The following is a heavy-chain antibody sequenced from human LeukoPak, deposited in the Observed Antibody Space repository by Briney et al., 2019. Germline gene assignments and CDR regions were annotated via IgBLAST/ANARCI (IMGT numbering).Heavy chain of an antibody. J-gene: IGHJ6*02. CDR3: AKARGYYDSSGYYFRYYYYYGMDV. D-gene: IGHD3-22*01. Sequence: PGGSLRLSCAASGFTFSSYAMHWVRQAPGKGLEWVAVISYDGSNKYYADSVKGRFTISRDNSKNTLYLQMNSLRAEDTAVYYCAKARGYYDSSGYYFRYYYYYGMDVWGQGTTVTVSS. CDR1: GFTFSSYA. CDR2: ISYDGSNK. V-gene: IGHV3-30-3*01.